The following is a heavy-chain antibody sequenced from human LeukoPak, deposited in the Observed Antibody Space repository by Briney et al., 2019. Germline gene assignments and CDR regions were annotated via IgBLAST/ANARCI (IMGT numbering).Heavy chain of an antibody. CDR1: GYTFTHYY. CDR3: ARSLSTYYYDSSGYFNYYYYMDV. Sequence: ASVKVSCKASGYTFTHYYMHWLRQAPGQGLEWMGWISAYNGNTNYAQKLQGRVTMTTDTSTSTAYMELRSLRSDDTAVYYCARSLSTYYYDSSGYFNYYYYMDVWGKGTTVTVSS. D-gene: IGHD3-22*01. CDR2: ISAYNGNT. V-gene: IGHV1-18*04. J-gene: IGHJ6*03.